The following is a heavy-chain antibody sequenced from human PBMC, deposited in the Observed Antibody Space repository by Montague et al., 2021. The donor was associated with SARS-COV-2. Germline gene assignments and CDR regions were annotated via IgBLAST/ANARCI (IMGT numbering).Heavy chain of an antibody. CDR1: GGSITTYY. V-gene: IGHV4-4*07. J-gene: IGHJ4*02. Sequence: SETLSLTCSVSGGSITTYYWSWVRQPAGKGLEWIGRLSTSGSTNYNPSLKSRVTMSLDTSKKQFSLHLSSVTPADTAVYFCARVFDNSGYALDYWGQGTQVTVSS. D-gene: IGHD5-12*01. CDR3: ARVFDNSGYALDY. CDR2: LSTSGST.